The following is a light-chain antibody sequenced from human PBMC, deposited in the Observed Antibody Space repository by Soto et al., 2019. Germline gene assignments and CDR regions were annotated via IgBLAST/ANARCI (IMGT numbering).Light chain of an antibody. J-gene: IGLJ1*01. CDR1: SSDVGGYNY. Sequence: QSALTQPRSVSGSPGQSVSISCTGTSSDVGGYNYVSWYQQHPDKAPKVMIYDVSKRPSGVPDRFSGSKSGNTASLTISGLQSEDEAEYYCCSYAGRFTYVFGTGTKVTVL. CDR3: CSYAGRFTYV. V-gene: IGLV2-11*01. CDR2: DVS.